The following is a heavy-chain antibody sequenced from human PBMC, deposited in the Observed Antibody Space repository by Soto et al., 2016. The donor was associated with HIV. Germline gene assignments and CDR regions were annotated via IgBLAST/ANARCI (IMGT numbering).Heavy chain of an antibody. J-gene: IGHJ4*02. Sequence: QVQLQESGPGLVKPSQTLSLTCSVPGGSITSRSYYWSWIRQPAGKGLEWIGRIYASGSTDYNPSLKSRVTISLDTSKNQFSLKLRSVTAADTAVYYCARGDXSSSSRXYYFDYWGQGTWSPS. V-gene: IGHV4-61*02. D-gene: IGHD6-6*01. CDR1: GGSITSRSYY. CDR3: ARGDXSSSSRXYYFDY. CDR2: IYASGST.